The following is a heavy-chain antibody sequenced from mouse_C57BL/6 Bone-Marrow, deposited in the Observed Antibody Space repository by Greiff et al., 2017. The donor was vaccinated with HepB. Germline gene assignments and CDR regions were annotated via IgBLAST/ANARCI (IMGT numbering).Heavy chain of an antibody. CDR1: GYTFTSYW. CDR3: ARKDYYGSPYYYAMDY. V-gene: IGHV1-53*01. Sequence: QVQLQQPGTELVKPGASVKLSCKASGYTFTSYWMHWVKQRPGQGLEWIGNINPSNGGTNYNEKFKSKATLTVDKSSSTAYMQLSSLTSEDSAVYYCARKDYYGSPYYYAMDYWGQGTSVTVSS. D-gene: IGHD1-1*01. CDR2: INPSNGGT. J-gene: IGHJ4*01.